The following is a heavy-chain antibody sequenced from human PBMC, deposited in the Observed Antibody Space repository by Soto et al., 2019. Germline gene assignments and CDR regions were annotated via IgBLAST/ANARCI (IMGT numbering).Heavy chain of an antibody. CDR2: IIPIFGTA. V-gene: IGHV1-69*13. J-gene: IGHJ6*02. D-gene: IGHD2-15*01. CDR1: GGTFSSYA. Sequence: SVKVSCKASGGTFSSYAISWVRQAPGQGLEWMGGIIPIFGTANYAQKFQGRVTITADESTSTAYMELSSLRSEDTAVYYCAESRTRWSTLYCGMDVWGQGTTVTVSS. CDR3: AESRTRWSTLYCGMDV.